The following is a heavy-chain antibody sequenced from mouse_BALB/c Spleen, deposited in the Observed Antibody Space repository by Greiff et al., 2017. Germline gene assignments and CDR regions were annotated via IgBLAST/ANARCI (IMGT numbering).Heavy chain of an antibody. CDR1: GYSITSDYA. V-gene: IGHV3-2*02. J-gene: IGHJ2*01. D-gene: IGHD2-1*01. Sequence: EVKVEESGPGLVKPSQSLSLTFTVTGYSITSDYAWNWIRQFPGNKLEWMGYISYSGSTSYNPSLKSRIPITRDTSKNQFFLQLNSVTTEDTATYYCARSTISPFDYWGQGTTLTVSS. CDR2: ISYSGST. CDR3: ARSTISPFDY.